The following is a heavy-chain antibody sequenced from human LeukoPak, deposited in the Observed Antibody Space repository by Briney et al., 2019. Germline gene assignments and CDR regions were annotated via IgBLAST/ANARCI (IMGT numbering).Heavy chain of an antibody. CDR3: ARDNWNDGKYYMDV. Sequence: GGSLRLSCAASGFTFRDHGMHWVRKAPGKGLQWVALIWAGGTSGLYADSVKGRFIISRDTNTLYLQVDSLRAEDTAVYYCARDNWNDGKYYMDVWGKGTAVIVSS. CDR2: IWAGGTSG. J-gene: IGHJ6*03. CDR1: GFTFRDHG. V-gene: IGHV3-33*01. D-gene: IGHD1-20*01.